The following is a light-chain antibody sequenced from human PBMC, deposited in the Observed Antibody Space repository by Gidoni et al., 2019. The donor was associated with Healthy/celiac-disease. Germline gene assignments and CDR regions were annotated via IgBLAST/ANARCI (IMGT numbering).Light chain of an antibody. Sequence: IVLTQSPATLSLPPGERATPSCRASQSVSSYLAWYQQKPGQTPRHLIYDASNRATGIPARFSGSGSGTDFTLTISSLEPEDFAVYYCQQRSNWPRLTFGGGTKVEIK. CDR1: QSVSSY. CDR2: DAS. J-gene: IGKJ4*01. V-gene: IGKV3-11*01. CDR3: QQRSNWPRLT.